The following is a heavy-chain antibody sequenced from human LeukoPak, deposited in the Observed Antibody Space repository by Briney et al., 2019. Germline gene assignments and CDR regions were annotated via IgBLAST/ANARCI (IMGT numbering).Heavy chain of an antibody. CDR3: ARGRLVVVPAAIRFDP. CDR2: IYTSGST. V-gene: IGHV4-61*02. J-gene: IGHJ5*02. Sequence: SETLSLTCTVSGGSISSGSYYWSWIRQPAGKGLEWIGRIYTSGSTNYNPSLKSRVTISVDTSKNQFSLKLSSVTAADTAVYYCARGRLVVVPAAIRFDPWGQGTLVTVSS. D-gene: IGHD2-2*01. CDR1: GGSISSGSYY.